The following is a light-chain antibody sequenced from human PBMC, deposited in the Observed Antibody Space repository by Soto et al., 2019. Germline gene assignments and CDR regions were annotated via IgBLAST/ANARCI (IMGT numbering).Light chain of an antibody. J-gene: IGKJ1*01. CDR2: GAS. CDR3: QQYNSWLWT. V-gene: IGKV3-15*01. Sequence: EIVMTQSPATVSVWPWERSTLSWGASQSVSSNLAWYQQKPGQAPRLLIYGASTRATGIPARFSGSGSGTEFTLIISSLQSEDSAVYYCQQYNSWLWTFGQGTKVDIK. CDR1: QSVSSN.